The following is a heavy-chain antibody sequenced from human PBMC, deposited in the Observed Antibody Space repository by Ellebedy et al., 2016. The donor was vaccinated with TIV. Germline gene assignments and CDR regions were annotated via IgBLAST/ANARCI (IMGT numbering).Heavy chain of an antibody. CDR1: GFTFTSSA. CDR2: IVVGSGNT. J-gene: IGHJ6*02. Sequence: ASVKVSCKASGFTFTSSAMQWVRQARGQRLEWIGWIVVGSGNTNYAQKFQERVTITRDMSTSTAYMELSRLRSDDTAVYYCAREVAAAGRNYYYYGMDVWGQGTTVTVSS. CDR3: AREVAAAGRNYYYYGMDV. V-gene: IGHV1-58*02. D-gene: IGHD6-13*01.